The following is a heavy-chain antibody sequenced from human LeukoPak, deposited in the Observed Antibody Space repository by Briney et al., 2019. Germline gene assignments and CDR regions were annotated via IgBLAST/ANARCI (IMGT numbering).Heavy chain of an antibody. V-gene: IGHV3-30-3*01. Sequence: PGGSLRLSCAASGFTFSSYAMHWVRQAPGKGLEWVAVISYDGSNKYYADSVKGRFTISRDNAKSSLYLQMNSLRAEDTAVYYCARAGVSSPNRWWYDSWGQGTLVTVSS. CDR1: GFTFSSYA. CDR3: ARAGVSSPNRWWYDS. D-gene: IGHD2-15*01. J-gene: IGHJ5*02. CDR2: ISYDGSNK.